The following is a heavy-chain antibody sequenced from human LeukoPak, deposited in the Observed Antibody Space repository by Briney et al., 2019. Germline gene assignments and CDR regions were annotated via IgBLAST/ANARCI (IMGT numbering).Heavy chain of an antibody. D-gene: IGHD5-12*01. J-gene: IGHJ4*02. V-gene: IGHV1-18*01. Sequence: WASVKVSCKASGYTFTSYGISWVRQAPGQGLEWMGWISAYNGNTNYAQKFQGRVTMTRDTSISTAYMELSRLRSDDTAVYYCATDAGYSGYDMDYWGQGTLVTVSS. CDR1: GYTFTSYG. CDR3: ATDAGYSGYDMDY. CDR2: ISAYNGNT.